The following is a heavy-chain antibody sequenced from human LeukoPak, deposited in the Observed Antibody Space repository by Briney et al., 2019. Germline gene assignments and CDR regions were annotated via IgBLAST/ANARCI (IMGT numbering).Heavy chain of an antibody. J-gene: IGHJ4*02. CDR2: INHSGST. CDR3: AREWGYSVRRSFDY. CDR1: GGSFSGYY. V-gene: IGHV4-34*01. Sequence: SETLSLTCAVYGGSFSGYYWSWIRQPPGKRLEWIGEINHSGSTNYNPSLKSRVTISVDTSKNQFSLKLSSVTAADTAVYYCAREWGYSVRRSFDYWGQGTLVTVSS. D-gene: IGHD5-18*01.